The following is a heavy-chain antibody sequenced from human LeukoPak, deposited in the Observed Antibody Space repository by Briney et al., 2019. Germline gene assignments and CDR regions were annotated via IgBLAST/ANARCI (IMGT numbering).Heavy chain of an antibody. CDR3: ARGRFGELSVATFDI. V-gene: IGHV3-33*01. CDR1: GFTFNNYG. J-gene: IGHJ3*02. Sequence: GGSLKLSCAASGFTFNNYGMHWVRQAPGKGLEWVALIWYDGTNKYYGDSVKGRFTISRDNSKNTLYLQMNSLRAEDTAVYYCARGRFGELSVATFDIWGQGTMVTVSS. CDR2: IWYDGTNK. D-gene: IGHD3-10*01.